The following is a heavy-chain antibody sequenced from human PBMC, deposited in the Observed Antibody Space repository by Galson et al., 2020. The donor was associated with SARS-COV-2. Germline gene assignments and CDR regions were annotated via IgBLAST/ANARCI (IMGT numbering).Heavy chain of an antibody. CDR2: ISYDGTHK. CDR1: GFTFSGYA. Sequence: GESLKISCPASGFTFSGYAAHWVRQTPGKGLEWLALISYDGTHKYYADSVKGRVIISRDSSKNTLYLEINDLKFDDTGVYYCATGGIDSSGWPHHFDSWGQETLVTVSS. V-gene: IGHV3-30*04. CDR3: ATGGIDSSGWPHHFDS. D-gene: IGHD6-19*01. J-gene: IGHJ4*02.